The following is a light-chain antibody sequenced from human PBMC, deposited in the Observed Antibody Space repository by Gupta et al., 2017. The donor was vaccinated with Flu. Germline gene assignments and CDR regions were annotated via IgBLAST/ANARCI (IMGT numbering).Light chain of an antibody. V-gene: IGKV3-15*01. Sequence: ATLSVSPGESVTLACRASQSVSSNLAWYQQKPGQAPRLLIYGASTRATGIPARFSGSGYGTEFTRTISSRQSEDFVLYYCQQYDNWPPLTFGGGTKVEIK. CDR1: QSVSSN. J-gene: IGKJ4*01. CDR2: GAS. CDR3: QQYDNWPPLT.